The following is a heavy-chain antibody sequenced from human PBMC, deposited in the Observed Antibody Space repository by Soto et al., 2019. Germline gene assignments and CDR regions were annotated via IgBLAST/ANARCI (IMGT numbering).Heavy chain of an antibody. V-gene: IGHV3-66*01. Sequence: EVQLVESGGDLVQTGGSLRLSCAASGFTVSSNYMSWVRQAPGKGLEWVSVIYSGGSTYYADSVKGRFTISRDNSKNTLYLQMNSLRAEDTAVYYCARYSSGWGNTYFDYWGQGTLVTVSS. CDR2: IYSGGST. CDR3: ARYSSGWGNTYFDY. J-gene: IGHJ4*02. D-gene: IGHD6-19*01. CDR1: GFTVSSNY.